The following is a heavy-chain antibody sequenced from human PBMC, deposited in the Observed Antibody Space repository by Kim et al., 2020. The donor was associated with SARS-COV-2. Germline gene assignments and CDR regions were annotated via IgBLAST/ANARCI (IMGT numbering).Heavy chain of an antibody. CDR2: IFYIGST. J-gene: IGHJ3*01. CDR3: ARHLPGYSYDVFDL. CDR1: GGSISGFY. D-gene: IGHD5-18*01. Sequence: SETLSLTCTVSGGSISGFYWSWIRQPPGKGLEWMGYIFYIGSTAYNPSLTSRVTISVDTSKNQFSLRLRSGTAADTAVYYCARHLPGYSYDVFDLWGQGTMVTVSS. V-gene: IGHV4-59*08.